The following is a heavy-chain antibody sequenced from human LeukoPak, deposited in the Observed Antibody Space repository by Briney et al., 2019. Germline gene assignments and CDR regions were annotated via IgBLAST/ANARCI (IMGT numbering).Heavy chain of an antibody. CDR1: GYSFSNYW. CDR3: ARDDYYGSGSYYNNFDY. Sequence: GESLKISCQGSGYSFSNYWLAWVRQMPGKGLEWMGIIYPGDSDTRYSPSFQGQVTISDDKSINTAYLQWSSLKASDTAMYYCARDDYYGSGSYYNNFDYWGQGTLVTVS. D-gene: IGHD3-10*01. CDR2: IYPGDSDT. V-gene: IGHV5-51*01. J-gene: IGHJ4*02.